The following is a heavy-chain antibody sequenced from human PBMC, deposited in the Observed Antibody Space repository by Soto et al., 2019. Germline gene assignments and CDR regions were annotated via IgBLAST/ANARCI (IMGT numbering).Heavy chain of an antibody. CDR2: INPNGGVT. V-gene: IGHV1-2*02. J-gene: IGHJ6*03. CDR1: GDTFNDYY. CDR3: ARESGGATATLDYYYFYMDV. D-gene: IGHD5-12*01. Sequence: QVQLVQSGAEVKKPGASVTVSCRSSGDTFNDYYIHWVRQAPGQGLEWMGWINPNGGVTKYAQKFQGGVSMTRDTSIRTVYMQLSRLRSDDTAVYYCARESGGATATLDYYYFYMDVWGIGTTVTVSS.